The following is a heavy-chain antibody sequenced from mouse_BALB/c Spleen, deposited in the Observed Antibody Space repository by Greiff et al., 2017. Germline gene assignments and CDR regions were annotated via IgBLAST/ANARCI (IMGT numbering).Heavy chain of an antibody. J-gene: IGHJ4*01. CDR2: ISSGSSTI. Sequence: EVQVVESGGGLVQPGGSRKLSCAASGFTFSSFGMHWVRQAPEKGLEWVAYISSGSSTIYYADTVKGRCTISRDNPKNTLFLQMTSLRSEDTAMYYCARRNSKGDAMDYWGQGTSVTVSS. CDR1: GFTFSSFG. CDR3: ARRNSKGDAMDY. V-gene: IGHV5-17*02.